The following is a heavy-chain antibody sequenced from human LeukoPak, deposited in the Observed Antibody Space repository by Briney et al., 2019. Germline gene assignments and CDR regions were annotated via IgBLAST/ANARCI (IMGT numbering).Heavy chain of an antibody. CDR2: IYYSGST. Sequence: SETLSLTCTVSGGSISSYYWSWIRQPPGKGLEWIGYIYYSGSTNYNPSLKSRVTISVDTSKNQFSLKLSSVTAADTAVYYCARRRVGMISPSGAFDIWGQGTMVTVSS. CDR3: ARRRVGMISPSGAFDI. CDR1: GGSISSYY. J-gene: IGHJ3*02. D-gene: IGHD3-22*01. V-gene: IGHV4-59*08.